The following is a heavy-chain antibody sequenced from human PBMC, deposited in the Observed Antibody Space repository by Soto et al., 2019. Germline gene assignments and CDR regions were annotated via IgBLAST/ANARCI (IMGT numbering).Heavy chain of an antibody. Sequence: QVQLVQSGAEGKRPGSSVKVSCKSSGGSFNSFHFNWVRQAPGQGLEWMGRIIPMLDRTQYAQMFQGRVTITANKSTTTAYMEMSGLESVDTAVYYCARGTVPRFGVVTHPDYWGQGTLVTVSS. CDR2: IIPMLDRT. D-gene: IGHD3-3*01. CDR1: GGSFNSFH. J-gene: IGHJ4*02. CDR3: ARGTVPRFGVVTHPDY. V-gene: IGHV1-69*08.